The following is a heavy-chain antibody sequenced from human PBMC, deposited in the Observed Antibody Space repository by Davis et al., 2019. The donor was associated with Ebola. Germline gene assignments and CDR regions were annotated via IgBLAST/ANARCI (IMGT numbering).Heavy chain of an antibody. Sequence: SETLSLTCTVSGGSISSSSYYWSWIRQPPGKGLEWIGYIYYSGSTNYNPSLKSRVTISVDTSKNQFSLKLSSVTAADTAVYYCARHSGGNIPYYFDYWGQGILVTVSS. J-gene: IGHJ4*02. D-gene: IGHD2-15*01. CDR2: IYYSGST. CDR3: ARHSGGNIPYYFDY. V-gene: IGHV4-61*01. CDR1: GGSISSSSYY.